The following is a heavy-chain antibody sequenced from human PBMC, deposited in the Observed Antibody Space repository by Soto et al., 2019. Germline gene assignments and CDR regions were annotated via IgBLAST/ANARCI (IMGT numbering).Heavy chain of an antibody. Sequence: SETLSLTCAVYGGSFSGYYWSWIRQPPGKGLEWIGEINHSGSTNYNPSLKSRVTISVDTSKNQFSLKLSSVTAADTAVYYCARGREGLLVTTVTTVYAFDIWGQGTMVTVS. D-gene: IGHD4-17*01. CDR3: ARGREGLLVTTVTTVYAFDI. J-gene: IGHJ3*02. CDR1: GGSFSGYY. V-gene: IGHV4-34*01. CDR2: INHSGST.